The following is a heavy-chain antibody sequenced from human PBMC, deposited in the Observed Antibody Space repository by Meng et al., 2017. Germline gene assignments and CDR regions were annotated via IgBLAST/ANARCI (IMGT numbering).Heavy chain of an antibody. CDR1: GLTFRNYL. Sequence: EVQPVEFGGCLVQSGGCMRLSCPASGLTFRNYLMHWVRQAPGKGLVWVSRIKPDGTMTVYADSVKGRFTISRDNAKNTLYLQMNSLRSDDTAVYYCARSDWFDPWGQGTLVTVSS. CDR2: IKPDGTMT. V-gene: IGHV3-74*01. J-gene: IGHJ5*02. CDR3: ARSDWFDP.